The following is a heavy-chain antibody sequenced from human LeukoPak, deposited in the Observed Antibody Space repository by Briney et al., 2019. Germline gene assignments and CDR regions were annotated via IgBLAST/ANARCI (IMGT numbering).Heavy chain of an antibody. V-gene: IGHV4-59*01. D-gene: IGHD6-13*01. CDR2: IHCSGST. CDR1: GGSISSYY. Sequence: PSETLSLTCTVSGGSISSYYWSWIRQPPGKGLEWVGYIHCSGSTNYNPSLQSRVTISVDTSKNQFSLKLSTVTAADTAVYYCARDAEAAAGTSPNWFDPWGQGTLVTVSS. J-gene: IGHJ5*02. CDR3: ARDAEAAAGTSPNWFDP.